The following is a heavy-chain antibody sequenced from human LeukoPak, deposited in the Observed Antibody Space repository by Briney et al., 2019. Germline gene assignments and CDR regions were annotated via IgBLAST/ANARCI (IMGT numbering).Heavy chain of an antibody. D-gene: IGHD2-2*01. V-gene: IGHV4-38-2*02. Sequence: PSETLSHTCTVSGYSISSGYYWGWIRQPPGKGLEWIGSIYHSGSTYYNPSLKSRVTISVDTSKNQFSPKLSSVTAADTAVYYCARDYPLVVVPAANSRFDPWGQGTLVTVSS. J-gene: IGHJ5*02. CDR2: IYHSGST. CDR1: GYSISSGYY. CDR3: ARDYPLVVVPAANSRFDP.